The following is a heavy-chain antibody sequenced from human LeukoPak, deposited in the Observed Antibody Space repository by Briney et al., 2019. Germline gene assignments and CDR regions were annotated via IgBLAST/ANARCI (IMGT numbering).Heavy chain of an antibody. Sequence: ASVKVSCKASGYTFTGYYMRWVRQAPGQGLEWMGWINPNSGGTNYAQKFQGRVTMTRDTSISTAYMELSRLRSDDTAVYYCARDSYSSSWYHPGYWGQGTLVTVSS. CDR1: GYTFTGYY. CDR2: INPNSGGT. D-gene: IGHD6-13*01. CDR3: ARDSYSSSWYHPGY. V-gene: IGHV1-2*02. J-gene: IGHJ4*02.